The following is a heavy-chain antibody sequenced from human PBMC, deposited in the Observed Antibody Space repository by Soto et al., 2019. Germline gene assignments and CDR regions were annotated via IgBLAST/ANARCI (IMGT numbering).Heavy chain of an antibody. D-gene: IGHD3-16*01. CDR1: GYTFTSYA. V-gene: IGHV1-3*01. Sequence: QVQLVQSGAEVQKPGASVKVSCKASGYTFTSYAIHWVRQAPGPRLEWMGWINAGNGNTQYSQKFQGRVTIPRDTSESIAYMEVSSLRSEDTAIYYCAREQSGEIMTMTDAFDIWGQGTMVTVSS. J-gene: IGHJ3*02. CDR2: INAGNGNT. CDR3: AREQSGEIMTMTDAFDI.